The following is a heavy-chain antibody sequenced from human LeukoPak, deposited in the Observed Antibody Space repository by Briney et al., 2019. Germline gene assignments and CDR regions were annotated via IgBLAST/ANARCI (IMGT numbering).Heavy chain of an antibody. CDR1: GFTFDNYA. V-gene: IGHV3-9*01. CDR3: AKDIRSYADYYYGMDV. D-gene: IGHD3-16*02. Sequence: GGSLRLSCAASGFTFDNYAIHWVRQPPGRGLAWVSGISWNSGTIGYADSVKGRFTISRDNAKNSLYLQMNSLGAEDTALYYCAKDIRSYADYYYGMDVWGQGTTVTVSS. J-gene: IGHJ6*02. CDR2: ISWNSGTI.